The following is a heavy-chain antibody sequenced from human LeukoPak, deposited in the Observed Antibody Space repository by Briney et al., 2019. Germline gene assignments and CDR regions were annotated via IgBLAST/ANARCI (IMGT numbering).Heavy chain of an antibody. V-gene: IGHV3-7*01. CDR3: ARDVMITFGGVVVMYYFDY. Sequence: PGGSLRLSCAASGFTFSSYWMSWVRQAPGKGLEWVANIKQDGSEKYYVDSVKGRFTISRDNAKNSLYLQMNSLRAEDTVVYYCARDVMITFGGVVVMYYFDYWGQGTLVTVSS. D-gene: IGHD3-16*02. CDR1: GFTFSSYW. CDR2: IKQDGSEK. J-gene: IGHJ4*02.